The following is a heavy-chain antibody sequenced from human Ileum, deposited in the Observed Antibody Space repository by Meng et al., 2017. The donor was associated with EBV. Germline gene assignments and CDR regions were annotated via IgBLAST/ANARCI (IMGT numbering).Heavy chain of an antibody. V-gene: IGHV6-1*01. D-gene: IGHD3-22*01. J-gene: IGHJ4*02. CDR2: TYYRSKWYN. CDR1: GDSVASNSPA. Sequence: QLQQAGPRLVNPPPTLSPTCAMSGDSVASNSPAWNWIRQSPSRGLEWLGRTYYRSKWYNDYAVSVKSRITINTDTSKNQFSLQLNSVTPEDTAVYYCARDSSSSAYSPFDYWGQGTLVTVSS. CDR3: ARDSSSSAYSPFDY.